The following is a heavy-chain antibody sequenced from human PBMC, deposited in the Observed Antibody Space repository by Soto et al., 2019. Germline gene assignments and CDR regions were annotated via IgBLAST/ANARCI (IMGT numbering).Heavy chain of an antibody. V-gene: IGHV3-23*01. CDR3: AKDREIFGVVIIPVFDY. CDR1: GFTFSSYA. Sequence: EVQLLESGGGLVQPGGSLRLSCAASGFTFSSYAMSWVRQAPGKGLECVSAISGSGGSTYYADSVKGRFTISRDNSKNTLYLQMNSLRAEDTAVYYCAKDREIFGVVIIPVFDYWGQGTLVTVSS. CDR2: ISGSGGST. D-gene: IGHD3-3*01. J-gene: IGHJ4*02.